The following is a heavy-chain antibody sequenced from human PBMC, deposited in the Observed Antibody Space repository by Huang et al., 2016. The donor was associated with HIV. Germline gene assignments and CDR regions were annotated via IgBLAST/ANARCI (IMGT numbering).Heavy chain of an antibody. CDR2: IYYRGST. Sequence: QLQLQGSGPGLVKPSETLSLTCTVSGGSITSSSYYWGWIRQPPGTGLEWVGSIYYRGSTDYNPSRKGRVTVSVDTSKNQFSLKLSSVTAADTAVYYCARHFSYYDSSGYTPWDAFDIWGQGTMVTVSS. D-gene: IGHD3-22*01. J-gene: IGHJ3*02. CDR1: GGSITSSSYY. V-gene: IGHV4-39*01. CDR3: ARHFSYYDSSGYTPWDAFDI.